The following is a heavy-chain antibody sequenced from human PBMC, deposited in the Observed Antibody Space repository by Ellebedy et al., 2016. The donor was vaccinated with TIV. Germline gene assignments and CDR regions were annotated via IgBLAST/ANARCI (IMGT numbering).Heavy chain of an antibody. CDR3: VWGSYYDY. CDR1: GGSFDPSY. D-gene: IGHD3-16*01. Sequence: MPSETLSLTCAVYGGSFDPSYWSWIRQPPGKGLEWIGEINHSGTTTYSPSPRSRATISLDTSKNELSLKMTSVTAADTAMYYCVWGSYYDYWGQGTLVSVSS. V-gene: IGHV4-34*01. J-gene: IGHJ4*02. CDR2: INHSGTT.